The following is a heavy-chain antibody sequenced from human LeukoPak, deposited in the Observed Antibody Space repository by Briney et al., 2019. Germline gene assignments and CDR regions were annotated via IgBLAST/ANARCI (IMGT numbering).Heavy chain of an antibody. CDR2: ISSSGIT. CDR1: GGSISSYY. J-gene: IGHJ4*02. CDR3: ARDLLGYYSGSFDF. D-gene: IGHD3-10*01. Sequence: SETLSLTCTVSGGSISSYYWSWIRQPAGKGLEWIERISSSGITNYNPSLKSRVTMSIDTSKNQFSLRLDSVTAADTAVYYCARDLLGYYSGSFDFWGQGTLVTVSS. V-gene: IGHV4-4*07.